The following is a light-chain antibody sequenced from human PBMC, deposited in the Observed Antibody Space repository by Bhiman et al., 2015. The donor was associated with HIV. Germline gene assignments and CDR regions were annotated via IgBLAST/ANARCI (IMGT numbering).Light chain of an antibody. CDR3: QAWDTTGV. J-gene: IGLJ1*01. CDR2: QDD. V-gene: IGLV3-1*01. Sequence: SYELTQPPSLSVSPGQTASITCSGDKLGNRYACWYQQKPGQSPVMVIYQDDKRPSGIPERFFGSNSGNTATLTISGTQAMDEADYYCQAWDTTGVFGTGTRVTVL. CDR1: KLGNRY.